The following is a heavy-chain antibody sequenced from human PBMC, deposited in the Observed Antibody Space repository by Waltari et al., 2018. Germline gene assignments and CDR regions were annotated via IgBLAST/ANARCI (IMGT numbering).Heavy chain of an antibody. V-gene: IGHV3-9*01. J-gene: IGHJ4*02. CDR3: AKDMSPYTSSQDFDS. D-gene: IGHD1-1*01. CDR2: ISYNSGSI. Sequence: EVQVVESGGGLVQPGRSLRLSCAGSGFTFDDFAMHWVRQAPGKGLEWVSGISYNSGSIYYADSVRCRFTVSRDNAKNSLYLQMNSLTVDDTALYYCAKDMSPYTSSQDFDSWGQGTLVIVSS. CDR1: GFTFDDFA.